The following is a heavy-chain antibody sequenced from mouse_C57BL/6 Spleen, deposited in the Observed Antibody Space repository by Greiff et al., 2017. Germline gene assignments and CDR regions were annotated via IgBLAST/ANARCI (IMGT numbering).Heavy chain of an antibody. J-gene: IGHJ3*01. V-gene: IGHV14-2*01. CDR3: AVDGYDEGFAY. D-gene: IGHD2-2*01. Sequence: VQLQQSGAELVKPGASVKLSCTASGFTFNDYYMHWVKQRPEQGLEWIGRIDRGDGETNYAEKFQGKVTITTDTAYNTHYLQISSLRSEDTAVYYCAVDGYDEGFAYWGQGTLVTVSA. CDR1: GFTFNDYY. CDR2: IDRGDGET.